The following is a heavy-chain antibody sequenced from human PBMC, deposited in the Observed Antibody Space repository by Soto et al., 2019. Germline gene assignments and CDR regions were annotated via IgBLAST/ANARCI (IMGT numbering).Heavy chain of an antibody. CDR1: GFTFGEYA. V-gene: IGHV3-49*03. CDR2: IRSKSFGGTT. CDR3: TRRQYLDY. Sequence: PGGSLRLSCTASGFTFGEYAMSWFRQAPGKGLEWVGYIRSKSFGGTTEYAASVKGRFTISRDDSKSIAYLQMDSLETEDTAVYYCTRRQYLDYWGQGTLVNVSS. J-gene: IGHJ4*02.